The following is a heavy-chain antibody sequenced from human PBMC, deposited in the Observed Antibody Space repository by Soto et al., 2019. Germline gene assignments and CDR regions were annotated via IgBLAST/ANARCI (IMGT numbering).Heavy chain of an antibody. CDR1: GGTITYYY. Sequence: SETLSLTCTVSGGTITYYYWSWIRQAPGKGLEWLGYIFDGGSANYNPSLKSRVSFSLDKSQNQLSLKLTSVTGADTAIYYCVSVEGTPTVTGDYYYYAADVLGQGTAVTCSS. D-gene: IGHD4-17*01. CDR3: VSVEGTPTVTGDYYYYAADV. J-gene: IGHJ6*02. V-gene: IGHV4-59*12. CDR2: IFDGGSA.